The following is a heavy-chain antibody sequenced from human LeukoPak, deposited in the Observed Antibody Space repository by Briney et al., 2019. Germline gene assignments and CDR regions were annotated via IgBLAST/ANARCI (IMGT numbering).Heavy chain of an antibody. CDR1: GFTFSSYS. D-gene: IGHD6-13*01. CDR2: ISSSSSYI. V-gene: IGHV3-21*01. CDR3: ARVKQQLVPLPDAFDI. Sequence: PGGSLRLSCAASGFTFSSYSMNWVRQAPGKGLEWVSSISSSSSYIYYADSVKGRFTISRDNAKNSLYLQMNSLRAEDTAVYYCARVKQQLVPLPDAFDIWGQGTMATVSS. J-gene: IGHJ3*02.